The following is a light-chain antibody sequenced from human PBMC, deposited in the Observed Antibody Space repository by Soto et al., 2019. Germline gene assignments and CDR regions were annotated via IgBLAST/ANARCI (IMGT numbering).Light chain of an antibody. J-gene: IGKJ1*01. CDR3: QQYNTWPPA. CDR2: GAS. Sequence: EIVMTQSPATLSVSPGERATLSCRASQTVSSKLAWYQLKPGQAPSLLIYGASTRATDIPARFSGSGSGTDFALTIGSLQSEDFAVYYCQQYNTWPPAFGQGTTVE. V-gene: IGKV3-15*01. CDR1: QTVSSK.